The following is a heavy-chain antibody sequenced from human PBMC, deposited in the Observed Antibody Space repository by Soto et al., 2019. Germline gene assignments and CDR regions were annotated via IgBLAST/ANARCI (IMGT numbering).Heavy chain of an antibody. CDR2: MNPNSGNT. CDR1: GYTFTSYD. J-gene: IGHJ4*02. D-gene: IGHD2-15*01. V-gene: IGHV1-8*01. CDR3: ARVPRLVAGEDYADY. Sequence: QVQLVQSGAEVKKPGASVKVSCKASGYTFTSYDINWVRQATGQWLEWMGWMNPNSGNTGYAQKFQGRVTMTRNTSISTAYMELSSLRSEDTAVYYCARVPRLVAGEDYADYWGQGTLVTVSS.